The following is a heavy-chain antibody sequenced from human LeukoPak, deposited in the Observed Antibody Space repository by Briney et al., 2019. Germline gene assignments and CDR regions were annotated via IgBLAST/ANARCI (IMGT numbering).Heavy chain of an antibody. J-gene: IGHJ6*02. D-gene: IGHD2-15*01. CDR1: GYTFTSYA. V-gene: IGHV1-3*01. CDR3: ARDPCSGGSCYFGYYYYGMDV. CDR2: INAGNGNT. Sequence: GASVKVSCKASGYTFTSYAMHWVRQAPGQRLEWMGWINAGNGNTKYSQKFQGRVTITRDTSASTAYMELSSLRSEDTAVYYCARDPCSGGSCYFGYYYYGMDVWGQGTTVTVSS.